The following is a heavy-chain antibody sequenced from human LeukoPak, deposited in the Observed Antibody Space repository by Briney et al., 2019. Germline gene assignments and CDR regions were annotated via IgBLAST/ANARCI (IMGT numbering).Heavy chain of an antibody. Sequence: SETLSLTCTVSGGSISSYYWSWIRQPPGKGLEWIGYIYYSGSTNYNPSLKSRVTISVDTSKNQFSLKLSSVTAADTAVCYCASTIFGYFDYWGQGTLVTVSS. V-gene: IGHV4-59*01. CDR3: ASTIFGYFDY. D-gene: IGHD3-3*01. CDR2: IYYSGST. J-gene: IGHJ4*02. CDR1: GGSISSYY.